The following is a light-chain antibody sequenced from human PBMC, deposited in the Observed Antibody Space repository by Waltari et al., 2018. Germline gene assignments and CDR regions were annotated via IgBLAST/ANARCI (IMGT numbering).Light chain of an antibody. J-gene: IGLJ1*01. Sequence: QSALTQPASVSGSPGQSITISCTGTSNDVCAYNYVAWYQQHPGKAPKIMIHSVTNRPSGVPNRFSGSKSGNTASLTISGLQAEDEADYYCSSYATTSALLFGTGTKVTVL. V-gene: IGLV2-14*03. CDR1: SNDVCAYNY. CDR2: SVT. CDR3: SSYATTSALL.